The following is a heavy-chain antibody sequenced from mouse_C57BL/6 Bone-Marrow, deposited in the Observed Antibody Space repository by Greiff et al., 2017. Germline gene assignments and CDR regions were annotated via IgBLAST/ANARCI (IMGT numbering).Heavy chain of an antibody. CDR3: ASPNYYGSSP. D-gene: IGHD1-1*01. J-gene: IGHJ3*01. CDR1: GYTFTSYG. Sequence: VQLQESGAELARPGASVKLSCKASGYTFTSYGISWVKQRTGQGLEWIGMIHPNSGSTNYNEKFKSKATLTVDKSSSTAYMQLSSLTSEDSAVYYCASPNYYGSSPWGQGTLVTVSA. CDR2: IHPNSGST. V-gene: IGHV1-81*01.